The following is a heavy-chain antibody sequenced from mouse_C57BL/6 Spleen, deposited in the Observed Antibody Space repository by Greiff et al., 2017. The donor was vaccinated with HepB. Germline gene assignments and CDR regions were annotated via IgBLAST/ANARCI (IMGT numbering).Heavy chain of an antibody. CDR3: GRRKGKARVFDY. V-gene: IGHV1-55*01. D-gene: IGHD3-3*01. Sequence: QVQLQQPGAELVKPGASVKMSCKASGYTFTSYCITWVKQRPGQGLEWIGDIYPGSGSTNYNEKFKSKATLTVDKSSSTAYMQLSSLTSEDSAVYYCGRRKGKARVFDYWGQGTTVTVSS. CDR2: IYPGSGST. CDR1: GYTFTSYC. J-gene: IGHJ2*01.